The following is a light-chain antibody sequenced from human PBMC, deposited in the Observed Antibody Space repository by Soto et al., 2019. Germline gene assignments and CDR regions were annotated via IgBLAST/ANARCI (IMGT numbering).Light chain of an antibody. J-gene: IGLJ1*01. CDR2: EVS. Sequence: QSALTQPASVSGSPGQSITISCTGTSSDAGSYNLVSWYQQHPGKAPKLMIYEVSKRPSGVSNRFSGSKSGNTASLTISGLQADDEADYYCCSYAGSSTPYVFGTGTKVTVL. CDR3: CSYAGSSTPYV. CDR1: SSDAGSYNL. V-gene: IGLV2-23*02.